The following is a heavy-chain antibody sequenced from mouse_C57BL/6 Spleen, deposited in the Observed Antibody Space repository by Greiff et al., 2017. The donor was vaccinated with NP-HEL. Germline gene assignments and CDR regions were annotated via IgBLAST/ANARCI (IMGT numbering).Heavy chain of an antibody. Sequence: QVQLQQPGAELVRPGTSVKLSCKASGYTFTSYWMHWVKQRPGQGLEWIGVIDPSDSYTNYNQKFKGKATLTVDTSSSTAYMQLSSLTSEDSAVYYCARYYGSSYIRYFDVWGTGTTVTVAS. J-gene: IGHJ1*03. CDR3: ARYYGSSYIRYFDV. D-gene: IGHD1-1*01. CDR2: IDPSDSYT. CDR1: GYTFTSYW. V-gene: IGHV1-59*01.